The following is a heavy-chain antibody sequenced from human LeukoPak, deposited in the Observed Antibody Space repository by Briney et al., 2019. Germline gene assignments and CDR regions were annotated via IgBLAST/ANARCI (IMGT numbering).Heavy chain of an antibody. CDR3: ARHFSGAAPGLV. J-gene: IGHJ4*02. D-gene: IGHD6-13*01. Sequence: SETLSLTCTVSGGSISSYYWSWVRQSPGKGLEWIGYISYSGGTNYNPSLKSRVTISVDTSKNQFSLNLSSVTAADTAVYYCARHFSGAAPGLVWGQGTLVTVSS. CDR2: ISYSGGT. CDR1: GGSISSYY. V-gene: IGHV4-59*08.